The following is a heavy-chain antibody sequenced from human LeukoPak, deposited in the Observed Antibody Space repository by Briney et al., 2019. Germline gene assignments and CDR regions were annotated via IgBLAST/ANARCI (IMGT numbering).Heavy chain of an antibody. Sequence: PSETLSLTCTIPAASISSSSHHWGWIRQPPGKGLEWIGEINHSGSTNYNPSLKSRVTISVDTSKNQFSLKLSSVTAADTAMYYCARAYYYDSSGYIFYYYGMDVWGQGTTVTVSS. V-gene: IGHV4-39*07. CDR1: AASISSSSHH. D-gene: IGHD3-22*01. J-gene: IGHJ6*02. CDR2: INHSGST. CDR3: ARAYYYDSSGYIFYYYGMDV.